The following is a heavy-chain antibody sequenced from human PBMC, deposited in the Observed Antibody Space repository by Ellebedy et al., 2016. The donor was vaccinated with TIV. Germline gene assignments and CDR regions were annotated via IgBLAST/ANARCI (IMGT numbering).Heavy chain of an antibody. CDR3: ARVVAGNWWFDP. Sequence: SETLSLXCTVSGGSISSSSYYWGWIRQPPGKGLEWIGSIYYSGSTYYNPSLKSRVTISVDTSKNQFSLKLSSVTAADTAVYYCARVVAGNWWFDPWGQGTLVTVSS. J-gene: IGHJ5*02. CDR2: IYYSGST. V-gene: IGHV4-39*07. CDR1: GGSISSSSYY. D-gene: IGHD6-19*01.